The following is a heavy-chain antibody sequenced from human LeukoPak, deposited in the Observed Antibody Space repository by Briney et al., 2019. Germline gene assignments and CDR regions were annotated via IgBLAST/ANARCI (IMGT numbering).Heavy chain of an antibody. CDR1: GFTFSTYG. D-gene: IGHD4-17*01. J-gene: IGHJ6*03. CDR3: AKGAGYGDLGYFYYMDV. V-gene: IGHV3-30*02. Sequence: GGSLRLSCAASGFTFSTYGMHWVRQAPGKGLEWVAFVRYDGSDKYYVDSVKGRFTFSRDNSRNTLYLQMNSLRAEDTAVYYCAKGAGYGDLGYFYYMDVWGKGATVTVSS. CDR2: VRYDGSDK.